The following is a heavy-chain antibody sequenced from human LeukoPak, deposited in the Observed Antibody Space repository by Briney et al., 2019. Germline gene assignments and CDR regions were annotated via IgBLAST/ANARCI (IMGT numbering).Heavy chain of an antibody. CDR1: GGSISTYY. V-gene: IGHV4-59*08. Sequence: TSETLSLTCTVSGGSISTYYWSWIRQPPGKGLEWLGYVYHSGSTNYNPSLKSRVTISVDTSKKQFSLKVTPVTAADTAVYYCARLGAVSDAFDIWGQGTMVTVSS. D-gene: IGHD3-16*01. CDR2: VYHSGST. CDR3: ARLGAVSDAFDI. J-gene: IGHJ3*02.